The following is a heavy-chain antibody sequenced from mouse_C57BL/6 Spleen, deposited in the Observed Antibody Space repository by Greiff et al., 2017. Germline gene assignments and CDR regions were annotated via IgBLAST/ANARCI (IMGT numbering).Heavy chain of an antibody. V-gene: IGHV1-50*01. J-gene: IGHJ2*01. CDR3: ARRGDYFDY. CDR2: IDPSDSYT. CDR1: GYTFTSYW. Sequence: QVKLQQPGAELVKPGASVTLSCKASGYTFTSYWMQWVKQRPGQGLEWIGEIDPSDSYTNYNQKFKGKATLTVDTSSSTAYMQLSSLTSEDAAVYYCARRGDYFDYWGQGTTLTVSS.